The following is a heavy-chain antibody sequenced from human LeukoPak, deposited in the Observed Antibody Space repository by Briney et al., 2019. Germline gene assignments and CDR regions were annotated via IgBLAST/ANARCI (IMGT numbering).Heavy chain of an antibody. V-gene: IGHV1-3*01. D-gene: IGHD6-19*01. CDR2: INAGNGNT. Sequence: RASVKVSCKASGYTFTSYAMHWVRQAPGQRLEWMGWINAGNGNTKYSQKFQGRVTMTRDTSISTAYMELSRLRSDDTAVYYCARVLGGWFDYWGQGTLVTVSS. CDR3: ARVLGGWFDY. CDR1: GYTFTSYA. J-gene: IGHJ4*02.